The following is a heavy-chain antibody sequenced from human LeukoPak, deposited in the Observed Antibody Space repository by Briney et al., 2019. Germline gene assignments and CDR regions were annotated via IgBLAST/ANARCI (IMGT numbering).Heavy chain of an antibody. J-gene: IGHJ6*02. D-gene: IGHD2-2*01. CDR2: ISGSGGST. CDR3: AKGQGWDYCSSTSCYYYYGMDV. CDR1: GFTFSSYA. Sequence: PGGSLRLSCAASGFTFSSYAMSWVRQAPGKGLEWVSAISGSGGSTYYADSVKGRFTISRDNSKNTLYLQMNSLRAEDTAVYYCAKGQGWDYCSSTSCYYYYGMDVWGQGTTVTVSS. V-gene: IGHV3-23*01.